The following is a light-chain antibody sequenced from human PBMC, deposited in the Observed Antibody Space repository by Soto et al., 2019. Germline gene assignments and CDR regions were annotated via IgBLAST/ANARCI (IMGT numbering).Light chain of an antibody. J-gene: IGKJ1*01. V-gene: IGKV3-15*01. CDR2: GAS. CDR1: QSVSSN. Sequence: EIVMTQSPSTVSVSPGERVTLSCRASQSVSSNLAWYQQKPGQAPRLLIYGASTRATGIPARFSGSGSGTEFTLTISSLQSEDFAVYYCQQRSNWPRTFGQGTKVDIK. CDR3: QQRSNWPRT.